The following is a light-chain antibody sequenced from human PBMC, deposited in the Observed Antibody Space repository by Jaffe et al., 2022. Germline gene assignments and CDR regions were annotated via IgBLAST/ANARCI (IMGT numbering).Light chain of an antibody. CDR2: GAS. CDR3: QQTYSTPPYT. V-gene: IGKV1-39*01. J-gene: IGKJ2*01. Sequence: DIQMTQSPSSLSAFVGDRVTITCRASQTISNFLNWYQQRPGKAPKLLIFGASSLQSGVPSRFSGSGSGTDFTLTISSLQPEDFATYYCQQTYSTPPYTFGQGTKLEIK. CDR1: QTISNF.